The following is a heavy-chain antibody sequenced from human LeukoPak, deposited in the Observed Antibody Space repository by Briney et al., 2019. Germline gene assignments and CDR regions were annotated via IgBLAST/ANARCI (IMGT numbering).Heavy chain of an antibody. J-gene: IGHJ3*02. CDR2: IKQDGSEK. CDR3: ASRRLDILTGYDAFDI. Sequence: GGSLRLSCAASGFTFSSYAMSWVRQAPGKGLEWVANIKQDGSEKYYVDSVKGRFTISRDNAKNSLYLQMNSLRAEDTAVYYCASRRLDILTGYDAFDIWGQGTMVTVSS. V-gene: IGHV3-7*01. CDR1: GFTFSSYA. D-gene: IGHD3-9*01.